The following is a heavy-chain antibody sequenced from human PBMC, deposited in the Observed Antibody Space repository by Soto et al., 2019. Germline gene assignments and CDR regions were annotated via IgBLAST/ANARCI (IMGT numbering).Heavy chain of an antibody. CDR1: GGSISRNTYY. CDR2: TYYTGRT. Sequence: PSETLSLTCTVSGGSISRNTYYWAWIRRPPGKGLGWLGSTYYTGRTYCNPSLKSRVTMSADTSNNQVSLKVSSVSAADTAVYHSASQAGDVTFYNYAIDVWGQGTTVTVPS. V-gene: IGHV4-39*01. J-gene: IGHJ6*02. CDR3: ASQAGDVTFYNYAIDV. D-gene: IGHD6-19*01.